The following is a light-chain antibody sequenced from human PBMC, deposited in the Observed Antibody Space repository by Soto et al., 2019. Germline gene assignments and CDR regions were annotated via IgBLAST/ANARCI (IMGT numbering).Light chain of an antibody. V-gene: IGKV3-20*01. CDR3: QQYGSSPPIT. Sequence: EVVLTQSPGTLSLSPGESATLSCRARQTVRNNYLAWYQQKPGQAPRLLIYGASSRATGIPDRFSGSGSGTDFTLTIRRLEPEDLAVYYGQQYGSSPPITVGQGTRLEIK. J-gene: IGKJ5*01. CDR1: QTVRNNY. CDR2: GAS.